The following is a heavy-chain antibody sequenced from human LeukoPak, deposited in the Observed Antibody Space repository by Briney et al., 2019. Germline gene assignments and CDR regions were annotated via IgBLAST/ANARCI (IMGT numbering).Heavy chain of an antibody. Sequence: ASVKVSCKASGYTFTSYAMNWVRRAPGQGLEWMGWINTNTGNPTYAQGFTGRFVFSLDTSVSTAYLQISSLKAEDTAVYYCALKGYSYGYDAFDIWGQGTMVTVS. D-gene: IGHD5-18*01. J-gene: IGHJ3*02. CDR2: INTNTGNP. V-gene: IGHV7-4-1*02. CDR3: ALKGYSYGYDAFDI. CDR1: GYTFTSYA.